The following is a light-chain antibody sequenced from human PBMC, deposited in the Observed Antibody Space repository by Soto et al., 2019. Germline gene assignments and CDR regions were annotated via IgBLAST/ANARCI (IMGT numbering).Light chain of an antibody. CDR2: AAS. CDR1: QSISSY. Sequence: DIQMTQSPSSLSASVGGIVATTVLASQSISSYLNWYQQKPGKAPKLLIYAASSLQSGVPSRFSGSGSGTEFTLTISSLQPEDFATYYCLQHNIYPWTFGQGTKVDIK. V-gene: IGKV1-17*01. CDR3: LQHNIYPWT. J-gene: IGKJ1*01.